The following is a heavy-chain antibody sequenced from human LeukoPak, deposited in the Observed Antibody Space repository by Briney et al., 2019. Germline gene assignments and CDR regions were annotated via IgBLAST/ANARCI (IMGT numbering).Heavy chain of an antibody. J-gene: IGHJ4*02. Sequence: PGGSLRLSCAASGFTFNSYAMSWVRQGPEKGLEWVSTISGGGDTTYYADSVRGRFTVSRDASKNTLFLQMNSLRAEDTAVYYCAKDAGEGSGWYYFDYWGQGTLVTVSS. D-gene: IGHD6-13*01. V-gene: IGHV3-23*01. CDR2: ISGGGDTT. CDR1: GFTFNSYA. CDR3: AKDAGEGSGWYYFDY.